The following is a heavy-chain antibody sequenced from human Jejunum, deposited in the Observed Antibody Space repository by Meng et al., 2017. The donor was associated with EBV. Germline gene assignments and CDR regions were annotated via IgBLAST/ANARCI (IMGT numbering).Heavy chain of an antibody. V-gene: IGHV1-24*01. CDR1: GYSLTELS. CDR2: FDPEDGET. Sequence: QVQLVRPGAEGKKAGASVKVSCKVSGYSLTELSMHWVRQAPGKGLEWMGGFDPEDGETIYAQKFQGRVTMTEDTSTDTAYMELSSLRSEDTAVYYCATAHGFTIFGVAYYFDYWGQGTLVTVSS. D-gene: IGHD3-3*01. J-gene: IGHJ4*02. CDR3: ATAHGFTIFGVAYYFDY.